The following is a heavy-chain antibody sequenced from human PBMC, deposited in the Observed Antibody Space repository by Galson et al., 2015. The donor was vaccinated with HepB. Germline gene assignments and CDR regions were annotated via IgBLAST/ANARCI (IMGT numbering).Heavy chain of an antibody. Sequence: SVKVSCKASGGTFSSYAISWVRQAPGQGLEWMGGIIPIFGTANYAQKFQGRVTITADESTSTAYMELSSLGSEDTAVYYCFATGGNLAARLTDTRGYFDYWGQGTLVTVSS. CDR1: GGTFSSYA. V-gene: IGHV1-69*13. CDR2: IIPIFGTA. J-gene: IGHJ4*02. D-gene: IGHD6-6*01. CDR3: FATGGNLAARLTDTRGYFDY.